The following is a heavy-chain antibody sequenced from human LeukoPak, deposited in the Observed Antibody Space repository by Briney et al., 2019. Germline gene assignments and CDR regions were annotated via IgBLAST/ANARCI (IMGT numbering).Heavy chain of an antibody. CDR2: IYTSGST. CDR1: GGSISSYY. CDR3: ARVVRYCSSTSCRTGYDWFDP. D-gene: IGHD2-2*01. Sequence: SETLSLTCTVSGGSISSYYWSWIRQPAGKGLEWIGRIYTSGSTNYNPSLKSRVTMSVDTSKNQFSLKLSSVTAADTAVYYCARVVRYCSSTSCRTGYDWFDPWGQGTLVTVSS. V-gene: IGHV4-4*07. J-gene: IGHJ5*02.